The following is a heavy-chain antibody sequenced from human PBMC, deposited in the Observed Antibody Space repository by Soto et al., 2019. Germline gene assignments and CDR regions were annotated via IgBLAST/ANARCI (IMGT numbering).Heavy chain of an antibody. CDR2: IIPFATTP. V-gene: IGHV1-69*12. Sequence: QVQLVQSGAEVKKPGSSVKVSCKASGGSYAISWVRQAPGQGLEWMGGIIPFATTPHYAQKFQGRVTITADESTGTADMELSRLRYEDTAVYYCARDSATGWLRGWLDPWGQGTLVTVSA. CDR3: ARDSATGWLRGWLDP. J-gene: IGHJ5*02. CDR1: GGSYA. D-gene: IGHD6-19*01.